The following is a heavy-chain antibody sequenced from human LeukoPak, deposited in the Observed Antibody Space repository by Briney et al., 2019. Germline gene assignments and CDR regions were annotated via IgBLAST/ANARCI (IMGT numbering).Heavy chain of an antibody. J-gene: IGHJ6*03. Sequence: PGGSLRLSCAASGFTFSSYSMNWVRQAPGKGLEWVSSISSSSSYIYYADSVKGRFTISRDNAKNSLYLQMNSLRAEDTAVYYCARDQYSSSSLRGGFYYYYYMDVWGKGTTVTVSS. D-gene: IGHD6-6*01. V-gene: IGHV3-21*01. CDR2: ISSSSSYI. CDR3: ARDQYSSSSLRGGFYYYYYMDV. CDR1: GFTFSSYS.